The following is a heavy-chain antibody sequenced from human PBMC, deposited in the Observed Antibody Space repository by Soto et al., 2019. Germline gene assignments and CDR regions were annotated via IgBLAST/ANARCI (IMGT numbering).Heavy chain of an antibody. D-gene: IGHD3-22*01. CDR2: IYYSGST. CDR3: ARGGYDSSSAISDAFDI. V-gene: IGHV4-30-4*01. CDR1: GGSISSGDYY. Sequence: QVQLQESGPGLVKPSQTLSLTCTVSGGSISSGDYYWSWIRQPPGKGLEWIGYIYYSGSTYYNPSLKSRVTISVDTSKNQFSLKLSSVTAADTAVYYCARGGYDSSSAISDAFDIWGQGTMVTVSS. J-gene: IGHJ3*02.